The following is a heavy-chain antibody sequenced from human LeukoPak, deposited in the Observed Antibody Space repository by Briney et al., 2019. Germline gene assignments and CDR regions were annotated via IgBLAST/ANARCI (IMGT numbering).Heavy chain of an antibody. CDR2: INHSGST. CDR1: GGSFSGYY. Sequence: SETLSLTCAVYGGSFSGYYWSWIRQPPGKGLEWIGEINHSGSTNYNPSLKSRVTISVDTSKNQFSLKLSSVTAADTAVYYCARGVDYYGSGSHEVDYWGRGTLVTVSS. CDR3: ARGVDYYGSGSHEVDY. J-gene: IGHJ4*02. V-gene: IGHV4-34*01. D-gene: IGHD3-10*01.